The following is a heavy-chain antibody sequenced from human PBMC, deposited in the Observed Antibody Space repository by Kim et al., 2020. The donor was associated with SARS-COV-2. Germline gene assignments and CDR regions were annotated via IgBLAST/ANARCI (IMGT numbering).Heavy chain of an antibody. CDR1: GFTFSTYG. J-gene: IGHJ4*02. Sequence: GGSLRLSCATSGFTFSTYGIHWVRQAPGKGLEWVAVISYDGDDKYYADSFKGRFTISRDNSKNTLYLQMNSLRADDTAVYYCAKGRWYGDYASDYWGQGTLVTVSS. CDR2: ISYDGDDK. CDR3: AKGRWYGDYASDY. V-gene: IGHV3-30*18. D-gene: IGHD4-17*01.